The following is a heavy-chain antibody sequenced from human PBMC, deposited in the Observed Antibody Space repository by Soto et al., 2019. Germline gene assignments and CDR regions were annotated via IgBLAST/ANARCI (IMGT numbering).Heavy chain of an antibody. CDR1: GYTFTSYA. V-gene: IGHV1-3*01. D-gene: IGHD6-13*01. CDR2: INAGNGNT. Sequence: AASVKVSCKASGYTFTSYAMHWVRQAPGQRLEWMGWINAGNGNTKYSQKFQGRVTITRDTSASTAYMELSSLRSEDTAVYYCALRSSKKTYYSYYGMDVWGQGTTVTVSS. J-gene: IGHJ6*02. CDR3: ALRSSKKTYYSYYGMDV.